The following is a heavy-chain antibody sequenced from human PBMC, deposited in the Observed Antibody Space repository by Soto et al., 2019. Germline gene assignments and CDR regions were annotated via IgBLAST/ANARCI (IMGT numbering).Heavy chain of an antibody. CDR1: GYIFTSYY. V-gene: IGHV1-46*03. CDR3: SRVDPGETSPFDH. J-gene: IGHJ4*02. Sequence: GASVMVSCKASGYIFTSYYIHWVRQAPGQGLEWMGWINPFDGGRMFAQSFQGRVTMTRDTSTSTVYMEVSSLRSEVTAVYYCSRVDPGETSPFDHWGQGTQVTVSS. D-gene: IGHD3-10*01. CDR2: INPFDGGR.